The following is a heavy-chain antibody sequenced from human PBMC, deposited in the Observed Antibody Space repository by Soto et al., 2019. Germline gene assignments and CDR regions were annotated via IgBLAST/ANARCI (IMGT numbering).Heavy chain of an antibody. D-gene: IGHD3-10*01. Sequence: PGESLKISCKGSGYSFTSYWISWVRQMPGKGLGWMGRIDPSDSYTNYSPSFQGHVTISADKSISTAYLQWSSLKASDTAMYYCARKGREGYYYYYYGMDVWGQGTTVTVSS. CDR3: ARKGREGYYYYYYGMDV. J-gene: IGHJ6*02. CDR2: IDPSDSYT. V-gene: IGHV5-10-1*01. CDR1: GYSFTSYW.